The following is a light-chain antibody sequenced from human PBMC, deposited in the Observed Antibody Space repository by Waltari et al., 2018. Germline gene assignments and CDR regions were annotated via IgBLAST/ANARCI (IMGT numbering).Light chain of an antibody. Sequence: QSALTQPHSASGSPGQSVTISCTGTSSDIGGYNCVSWYQQHPGKAPNLMIYDVTKRPSGVPDRFSGSKSGNTAYLTVSGLQAEDEADYYCNSYAGTNTMVFGGGTKLTVL. V-gene: IGLV2-8*01. J-gene: IGLJ2*01. CDR3: NSYAGTNTMV. CDR2: DVT. CDR1: SSDIGGYNC.